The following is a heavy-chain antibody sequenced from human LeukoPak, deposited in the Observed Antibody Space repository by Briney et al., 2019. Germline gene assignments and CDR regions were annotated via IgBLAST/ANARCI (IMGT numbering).Heavy chain of an antibody. V-gene: IGHV3-30-3*01. J-gene: IGHJ3*02. D-gene: IGHD5-18*01. Sequence: GGSLRLSCAASGLTFSSFAIHWVRQAPGKGLEWIAIISYNGNNKNYAESVKGRFTISRDNSKNTLSLQMSSLRAEDTAVYYCARGGTAMVNDAFDIWGQGTMVIVSS. CDR2: ISYNGNNK. CDR1: GLTFSSFA. CDR3: ARGGTAMVNDAFDI.